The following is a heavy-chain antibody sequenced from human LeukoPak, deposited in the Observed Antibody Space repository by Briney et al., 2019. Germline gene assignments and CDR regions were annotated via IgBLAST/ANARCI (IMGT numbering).Heavy chain of an antibody. CDR1: GGTFSSYA. CDR2: IIPVFGTA. CDR3: ASVDTAMGAAWYYYYMDV. V-gene: IGHV1-69*06. J-gene: IGHJ6*03. Sequence: GASVKVSCKASGGTFSSYAISWVRQAPGQGPEWMGGIIPVFGTANYAQKFQGRVTITADKSTSTAYMELSSLRSEDTAVYYCASVDTAMGAAWYYYYMDVWGKGTTVTVSS. D-gene: IGHD5-18*01.